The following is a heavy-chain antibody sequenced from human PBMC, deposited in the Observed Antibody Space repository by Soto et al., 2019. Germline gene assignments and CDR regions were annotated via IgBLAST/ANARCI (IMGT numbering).Heavy chain of an antibody. CDR1: GYTFTSYA. CDR3: ARLRYYYDSSGYLYGMDV. J-gene: IGHJ6*02. D-gene: IGHD3-22*01. CDR2: INAGNGNT. Sequence: ASVKVSCKASGYTFTSYAMHWVRQAPGQRLEWMGWINAGNGNTKYSQKFQGRVTITSDTSASTAYMELSSLRSEDTAVYYCARLRYYYDSSGYLYGMDVWGQGTTVTVSS. V-gene: IGHV1-3*01.